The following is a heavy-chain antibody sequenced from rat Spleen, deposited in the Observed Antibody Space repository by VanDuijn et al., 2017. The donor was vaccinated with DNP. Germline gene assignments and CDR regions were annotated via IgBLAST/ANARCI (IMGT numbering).Heavy chain of an antibody. CDR3: AIANGNY. CDR1: GFAFSGYY. Sequence: EVQLVETGGGLVQPGRSRKLSCAASGFAFSGYYMAWVRQAPKKGLEWVATIIYDGSRTYYRDSVKGRFTISRDNAKSTLYLQMDSLRSEDTATYYCAIANGNYWGQGVMVTVSS. V-gene: IGHV5S10*01. D-gene: IGHD4-1*01. CDR2: IIYDGSRT. J-gene: IGHJ2*01.